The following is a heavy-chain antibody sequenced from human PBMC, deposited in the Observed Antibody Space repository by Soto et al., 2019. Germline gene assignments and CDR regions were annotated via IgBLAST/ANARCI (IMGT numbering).Heavy chain of an antibody. CDR2: IYDSGST. D-gene: IGHD3-16*01. Sequence: QVQLQESGPGLVRPSETLSLTCIVSGASISSYYWSWIRQPPGKGLEWIEYIYDSGSTEYNPSLKSRVTISTDTSKNQFSLKLNSVTAADTAVYYCAREGLRKGRVFDIWGQGTMVTVSS. V-gene: IGHV4-59*01. J-gene: IGHJ3*02. CDR3: AREGLRKGRVFDI. CDR1: GASISSYY.